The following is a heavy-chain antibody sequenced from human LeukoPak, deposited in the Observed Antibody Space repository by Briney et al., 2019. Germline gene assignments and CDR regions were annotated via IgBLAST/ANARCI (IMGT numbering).Heavy chain of an antibody. CDR2: INHSGST. Sequence: PGGSLRLSCAASGFTFSSYTMNWVRQPPGKGLEWIGEINHSGSTNYNPSLKSRVTISVDTSKNQFSLKLSSVAAADTAVYYCARRWGATTPWYFDYWGQGTLVTVSS. D-gene: IGHD1-26*01. V-gene: IGHV4-34*01. J-gene: IGHJ4*02. CDR3: ARRWGATTPWYFDY. CDR1: GFTFSSYT.